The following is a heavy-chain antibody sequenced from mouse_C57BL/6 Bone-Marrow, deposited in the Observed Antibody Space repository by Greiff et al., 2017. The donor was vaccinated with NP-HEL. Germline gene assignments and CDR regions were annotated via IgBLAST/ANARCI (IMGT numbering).Heavy chain of an antibody. CDR3: VRGELGLFAY. V-gene: IGHV1-81*01. D-gene: IGHD4-1*01. J-gene: IGHJ3*01. Sequence: QVQLKQSGAELARPGASVKLSCKASGYTFTSYGISWVKQRTGQGLEWIGEIYPRSGNTYYNEKFKGKATLTADKSSSTAYMELRSLTSEDSAVYFCVRGELGLFAYWGQGTLVTVSA. CDR2: IYPRSGNT. CDR1: GYTFTSYG.